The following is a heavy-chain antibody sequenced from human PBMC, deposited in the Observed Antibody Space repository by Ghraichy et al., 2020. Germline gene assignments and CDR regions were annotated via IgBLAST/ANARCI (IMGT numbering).Heavy chain of an antibody. V-gene: IGHV3-21*01. J-gene: IGHJ4*02. CDR1: GFTFSSYS. CDR3: ARDQTSGWYYFDY. Sequence: GGSLRLSCAASGFTFSSYSMNWVRQAPGKGLEWVSSISSSSSYIYYADSVKGRFTISRDNAKNSLYLQMNSLRAEDTAVYYCARDQTSGWYYFDYWGQGTLVTVSS. CDR2: ISSSSSYI. D-gene: IGHD6-19*01.